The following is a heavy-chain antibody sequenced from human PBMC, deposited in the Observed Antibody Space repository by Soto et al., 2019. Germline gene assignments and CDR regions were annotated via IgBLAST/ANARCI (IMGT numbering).Heavy chain of an antibody. CDR1: GGSISSSNW. V-gene: IGHV4-4*02. D-gene: IGHD3-9*01. Sequence: PSETLSLTCAVSGGSISSSNWWSWVRQPPGKGLEWIGEIYHSGSTNYNPSLKSRVTISVDKSKNQFSLKLSSVTAADTAVYYCASNVLRYFDWLLSWEDWGQGTLVTVSS. J-gene: IGHJ4*02. CDR3: ASNVLRYFDWLLSWED. CDR2: IYHSGST.